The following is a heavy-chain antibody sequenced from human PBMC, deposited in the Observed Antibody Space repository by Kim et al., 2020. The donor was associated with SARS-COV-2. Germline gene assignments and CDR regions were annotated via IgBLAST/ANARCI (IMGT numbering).Heavy chain of an antibody. CDR2: IRSKANSYAT. D-gene: IGHD6-25*01. J-gene: IGHJ4*02. CDR1: GFTFSGSA. Sequence: GGSLRLSCAASGFTFSGSAMHWVRQASGKGLEWVGRIRSKANSYATAYAALVKGRFTISRDDSTNMAYLQMNSLKTEDTAVYYCTRVTLERGDFDYWGQGTLVIVSS. V-gene: IGHV3-73*01. CDR3: TRVTLERGDFDY.